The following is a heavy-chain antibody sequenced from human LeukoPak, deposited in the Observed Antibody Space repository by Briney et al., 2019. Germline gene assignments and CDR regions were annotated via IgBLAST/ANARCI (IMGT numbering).Heavy chain of an antibody. CDR2: INSDGSST. V-gene: IGHV3-74*01. CDR1: GFTFSSYW. Sequence: GGSLRLSCAASGFTFSSYWMHWVRQAPGKGLVWVSRINSDGSSTSYADSVKGRFTISRDDSKNTLYLQVNSLRAEDTAVYYCARDVYCSGGSCYYYYGMDVWGQGTTVTVSS. J-gene: IGHJ6*02. CDR3: ARDVYCSGGSCYYYYGMDV. D-gene: IGHD2-15*01.